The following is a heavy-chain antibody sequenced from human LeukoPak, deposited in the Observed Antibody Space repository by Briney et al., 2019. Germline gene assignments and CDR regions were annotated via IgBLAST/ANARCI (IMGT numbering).Heavy chain of an antibody. CDR1: GFTSSSYG. V-gene: IGHV3-30*18. D-gene: IGHD6-13*01. J-gene: IGHJ4*02. CDR2: ISYDGSNK. CDR3: AKDLGSSSWYLPDY. Sequence: PGRSLRLSCAASGFTSSSYGMHWVRQAPGKGLEWVAVISYDGSNKYYADSVKGRFTISRDNSKNTLYLQMNSLRAEDTAVYYCAKDLGSSSWYLPDYWGQGTLVTVSS.